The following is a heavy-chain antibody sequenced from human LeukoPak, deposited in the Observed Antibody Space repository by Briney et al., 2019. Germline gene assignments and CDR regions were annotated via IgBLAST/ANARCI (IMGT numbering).Heavy chain of an antibody. CDR2: ISGDGGTT. Sequence: PGGSLRLSCTASGFTFDDYAMHWVRQAPAKGLEWVSLISGDGGTTDYADSVRGRFTISRDNRRNSLYLHMNSLRTEDTALYFCAKVYVGSWYAYDHWGQGTLGTVSS. D-gene: IGHD6-13*01. J-gene: IGHJ4*02. CDR1: GFTFDDYA. V-gene: IGHV3-43*02. CDR3: AKVYVGSWYAYDH.